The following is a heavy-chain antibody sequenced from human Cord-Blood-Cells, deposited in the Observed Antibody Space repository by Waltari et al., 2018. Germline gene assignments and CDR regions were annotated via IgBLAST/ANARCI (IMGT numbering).Heavy chain of an antibody. CDR3: ARDRGGPSITGDHYYYGMDV. J-gene: IGHJ6*02. CDR1: GFTFSSSW. Sequence: EVQLVESGGGLVQPGGSLRLSCAASGFTFSSSWMSWVRQAPGKGLEWVANIKQDGSEKYYVDSVKGRFTISRDNAKNSLYLQMNSLRAEDTAVYYCARDRGGPSITGDHYYYGMDVWGQGTTVTVSS. D-gene: IGHD7-27*01. CDR2: IKQDGSEK. V-gene: IGHV3-7*01.